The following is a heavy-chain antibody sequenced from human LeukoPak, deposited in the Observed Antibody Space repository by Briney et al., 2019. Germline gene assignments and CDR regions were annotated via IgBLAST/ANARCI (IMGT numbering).Heavy chain of an antibody. CDR2: ISSSSSYI. Sequence: PGRSLRLSCAASGFTFSSYSMNWVRQAPGKGLEWVSSISSSSSYIYYADSVKGRFTISRDNAKNSLYLQMNSLRAEDTAVYYCATGAGGSGSYYNYFDYWGQGTLVTVSS. CDR1: GFTFSSYS. D-gene: IGHD3-10*01. J-gene: IGHJ4*02. CDR3: ATGAGGSGSYYNYFDY. V-gene: IGHV3-21*01.